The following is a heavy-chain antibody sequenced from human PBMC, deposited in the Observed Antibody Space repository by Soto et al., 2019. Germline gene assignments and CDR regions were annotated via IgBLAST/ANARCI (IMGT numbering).Heavy chain of an antibody. CDR2: IYSGGNT. V-gene: IGHV3-53*01. J-gene: IGHJ6*02. D-gene: IGHD3-3*01. CDR3: ARDRIFQDDDFWSGFGMDV. CDR1: GFSVSSSY. Sequence: GGSLRLSCGASGFSVSSSYMSWVRQAPGKGLEWVSLIYSGGNTYYADSVKGRFTISRDNSKNTLYLQMNSLRAEDTAMYYCARDRIFQDDDFWSGFGMDVWGQGTTVTVSS.